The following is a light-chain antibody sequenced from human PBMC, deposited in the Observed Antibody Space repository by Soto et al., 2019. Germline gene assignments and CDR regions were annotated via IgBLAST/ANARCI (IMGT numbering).Light chain of an antibody. J-gene: IGLJ3*02. CDR1: TGAVTSGHY. V-gene: IGLV7-46*01. CDR3: LLSYSGPWV. CDR2: DTN. Sequence: QAVVPQEPSLTVSPGGTVTLTCGSSTGAVTSGHYPYWFQQKPGQAPRTLIYDTNNKHSWTPARFSGSLLGGKAALTLSGAQPEDEADYYCLLSYSGPWVFGGGTKLTVL.